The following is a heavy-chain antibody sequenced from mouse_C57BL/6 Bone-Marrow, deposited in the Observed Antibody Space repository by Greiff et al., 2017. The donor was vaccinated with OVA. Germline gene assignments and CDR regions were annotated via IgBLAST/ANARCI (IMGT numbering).Heavy chain of an antibody. D-gene: IGHD1-1*01. CDR1: GFSLTSYG. CDR3: AKNPLITTVVATEDFDY. CDR2: IWRGGST. V-gene: IGHV2-5*01. J-gene: IGHJ2*01. Sequence: VQLQQSGPGLVQPSQSLSITCTVSGFSLTSYGVHWVRQSPGKGLEWLGVIWRGGSTDYNAAFMSRLSITKDNSKSQVFFKMNSLQADDTAIYYCAKNPLITTVVATEDFDYWGQGTTLTVSS.